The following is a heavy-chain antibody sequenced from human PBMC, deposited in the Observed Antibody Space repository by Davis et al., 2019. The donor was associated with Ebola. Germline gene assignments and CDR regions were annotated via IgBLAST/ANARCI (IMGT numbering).Heavy chain of an antibody. CDR3: VRGQWQRVPPLSFYYGMDV. CDR1: GGSFNPYY. CDR2: INQSGSA. V-gene: IGHV4-34*01. D-gene: IGHD5-12*01. Sequence: SETLSLTCAVYGGSFNPYYWNWIRKTPGKGLEWIGEINQSGSANYNPSLKSRVTISIDTSTRQFSLNLASVTAADTADYYCVRGQWQRVPPLSFYYGMDVWGRGTTVTVAS. J-gene: IGHJ6*02.